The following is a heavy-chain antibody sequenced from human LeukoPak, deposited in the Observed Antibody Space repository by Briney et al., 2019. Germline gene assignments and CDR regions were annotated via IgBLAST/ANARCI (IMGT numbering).Heavy chain of an antibody. CDR3: ARDQEQGMAGGWPLDY. V-gene: IGHV4-30-2*01. J-gene: IGHJ4*02. Sequence: PSETLSLTCTVSGGSISSGGYYWSWIRQPPGKGLEWIGYIYHSGSTYYNPSLKSRVTISVDRSKNQFSLKLSSVTAADTAVYYCARDQEQGMAGGWPLDYWGQGTLVTVSS. D-gene: IGHD6-19*01. CDR1: GGSISSGGYY. CDR2: IYHSGST.